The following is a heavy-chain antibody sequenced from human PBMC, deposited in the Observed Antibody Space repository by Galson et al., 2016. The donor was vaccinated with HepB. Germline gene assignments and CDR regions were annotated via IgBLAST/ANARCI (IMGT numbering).Heavy chain of an antibody. CDR2: IYKSGTT. J-gene: IGHJ4*02. CDR1: GGSISSGDYY. Sequence: TLSLTCTVSGGSISSGDYYWSWIRQPPGKGLEWIGYIYKSGTTYYNPSPKSRVTISVDTSTNHFSLKLSSVTAADTAVYYCARTDRSGYMVEDWGQGSLITFYS. CDR3: ARTDRSGYMVED. D-gene: IGHD3-22*01. V-gene: IGHV4-30-4*08.